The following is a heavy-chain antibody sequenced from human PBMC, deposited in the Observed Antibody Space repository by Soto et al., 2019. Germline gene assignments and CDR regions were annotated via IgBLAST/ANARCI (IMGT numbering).Heavy chain of an antibody. CDR3: ARVFTMVRGDDAFDI. Sequence: ASVKVSCKASGGTFSSYAISWVRQAPGQGLEWMGGIIPIFGTANYAQKFQGRVTITADESTSTAYMELSSLRSEDTAVYYCARVFTMVRGDDAFDIWGQGTMVTVSS. CDR1: GGTFSSYA. D-gene: IGHD3-10*01. J-gene: IGHJ3*02. CDR2: IIPIFGTA. V-gene: IGHV1-69*13.